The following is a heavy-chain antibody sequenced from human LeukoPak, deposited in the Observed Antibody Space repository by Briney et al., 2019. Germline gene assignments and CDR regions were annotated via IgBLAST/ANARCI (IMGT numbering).Heavy chain of an antibody. CDR1: GYTFTSYY. J-gene: IGHJ5*02. CDR2: INPSGGST. CDR3: AGGIPDEGFDP. D-gene: IGHD1-14*01. Sequence: ASVKVSCKASGYTFTSYYMHWVRQAPGQGLEWMGIINPSGGSTSYAQKFQGRVTMTRDTSTSTVCMELSSLRSGDTAVYYCAGGIPDEGFDPWGQGTLVTVSS. V-gene: IGHV1-46*01.